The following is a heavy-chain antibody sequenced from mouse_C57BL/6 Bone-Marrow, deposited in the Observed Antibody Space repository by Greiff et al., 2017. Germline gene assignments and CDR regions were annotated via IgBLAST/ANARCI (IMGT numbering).Heavy chain of an antibody. CDR2: IDPEDGDT. CDR3: TTFYCYGGSCDCYVDV. Sequence: VQLQQSGAELVRPGASVKLSCTASGFNIKDYYMHWVKQRPEQGLEWIGRIDPEDGDTEYAPKFQGKATMTADTSSTTAYLQLSSLTSEDTAVYYCTTFYCYGGSCDCYVDVWGTGTTVTVSS. D-gene: IGHD1-1*01. V-gene: IGHV14-1*01. CDR1: GFNIKDYY. J-gene: IGHJ1*03.